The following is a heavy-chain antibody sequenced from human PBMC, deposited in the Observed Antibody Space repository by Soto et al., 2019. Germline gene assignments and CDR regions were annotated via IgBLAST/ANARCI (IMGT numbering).Heavy chain of an antibody. Sequence: GASVKVSCKASGGTFSSYAISWVRQAPGQGLEWMGGIIPIFSTANYAQKFQGRVTITADESTSTAYMELSSLRSEDTAVYYCASSRFDYYGSGSYPYPGLDYWGQGTLVTVSS. D-gene: IGHD3-10*01. CDR2: IIPIFSTA. V-gene: IGHV1-69*13. CDR3: ASSRFDYYGSGSYPYPGLDY. CDR1: GGTFSSYA. J-gene: IGHJ4*02.